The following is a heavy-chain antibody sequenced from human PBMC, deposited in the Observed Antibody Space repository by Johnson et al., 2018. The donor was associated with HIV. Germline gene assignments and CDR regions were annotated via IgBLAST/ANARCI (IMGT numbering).Heavy chain of an antibody. D-gene: IGHD1-1*01. Sequence: QVQLVESGGGVVQPGGSLRLSCIASGFTLSDHAMHWVRQAPGKGLEWVAVMSSDGSNKYYSDFVVARFTISRDSSKNTLYLHMNSLSAEDRAVYYCARRSGYAFDIWGQGTMVTVSS. V-gene: IGHV3-30*04. CDR1: GFTLSDHA. CDR2: MSSDGSNK. CDR3: ARRSGYAFDI. J-gene: IGHJ3*02.